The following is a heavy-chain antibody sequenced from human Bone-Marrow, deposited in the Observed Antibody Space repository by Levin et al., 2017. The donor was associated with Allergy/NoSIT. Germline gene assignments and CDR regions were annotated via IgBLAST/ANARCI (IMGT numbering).Heavy chain of an antibody. J-gene: IGHJ4*02. CDR3: STQAVWRAMTFYFDL. CDR1: GDSLDSHTYY. Sequence: PSETLSLTCSVSGDSLDSHTYYWGWIRQPPGKGLEWVGSIYNRGSTYYNPSLKSRVSVSVETSRNQFSLKLNSVTAADTAVYYCSTQAVWRAMTFYFDLWGQGTLVTVSS. CDR2: IYNRGST. D-gene: IGHD2-21*01. V-gene: IGHV4-39*01.